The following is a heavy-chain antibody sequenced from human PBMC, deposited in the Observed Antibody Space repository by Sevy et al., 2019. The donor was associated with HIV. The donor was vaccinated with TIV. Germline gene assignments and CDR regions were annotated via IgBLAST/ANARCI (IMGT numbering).Heavy chain of an antibody. Sequence: GGSLRLSCAASGLSFTSNGMSWVRQAPGKGLEWVAGITSGGATYYADSVKGRFTVSRDNSKNTLYLQLNNLRADDTAMFYCAGGDTPMITDLDYWGQGTLVTVSS. CDR2: ITSGGAT. CDR3: AGGDTPMITDLDY. CDR1: GLSFTSNG. D-gene: IGHD3-16*01. V-gene: IGHV3-23*01. J-gene: IGHJ4*02.